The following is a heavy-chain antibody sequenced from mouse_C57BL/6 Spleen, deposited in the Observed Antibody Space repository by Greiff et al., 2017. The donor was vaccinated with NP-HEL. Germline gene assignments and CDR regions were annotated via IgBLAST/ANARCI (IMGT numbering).Heavy chain of an antibody. V-gene: IGHV1-82*01. CDR3: ARLGAYYSNYD. D-gene: IGHD2-5*01. J-gene: IGHJ2*01. CDR2: IYPGDGDT. Sequence: VKVVESGPELVKPGASVKISCKASGYAFSSSWMNWVKQRPGKGLEWIGRIYPGDGDTNYNGKFKGKATLTVNKSSSTAYMELRSLTSEDSAVYYCARLGAYYSNYDWGQGTTLTVSS. CDR1: GYAFSSSW.